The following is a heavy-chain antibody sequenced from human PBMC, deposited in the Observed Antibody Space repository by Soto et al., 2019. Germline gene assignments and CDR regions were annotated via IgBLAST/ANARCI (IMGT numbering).Heavy chain of an antibody. D-gene: IGHD3-22*01. CDR2: INSDRSST. Sequence: SLRLSCVASGFTFSRYWMHWVRQAPGKGLVWVSRINSDRSSTNYADSVKGRFTISRDNAKNTLYLQMNSLRAEDTAVYYCARGYYDSRGGYYFDYWGQGNLVTVSS. V-gene: IGHV3-74*01. CDR1: GFTFSRYW. J-gene: IGHJ4*02. CDR3: ARGYYDSRGGYYFDY.